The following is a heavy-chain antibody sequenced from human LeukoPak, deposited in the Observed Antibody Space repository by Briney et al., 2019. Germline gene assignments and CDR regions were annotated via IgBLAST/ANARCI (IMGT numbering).Heavy chain of an antibody. V-gene: IGHV4-30-4*01. CDR3: ARRYDFWSGYFHYYYMDV. CDR2: IYSSGST. CDR1: GVSISSGDSY. J-gene: IGHJ6*03. Sequence: SQTLSLTCTVSGVSISSGDSYWRWIRQPPGKGLEWIGYIYSSGSTYYNPSLKSRVTISVDTSKNQFSLKLSSVTAADTAVYFCARRYDFWSGYFHYYYMDVWGKGTTVTVSS. D-gene: IGHD3-3*01.